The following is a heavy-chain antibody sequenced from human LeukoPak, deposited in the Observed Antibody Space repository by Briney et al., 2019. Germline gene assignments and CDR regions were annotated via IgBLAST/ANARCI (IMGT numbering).Heavy chain of an antibody. CDR2: ISGSGGKT. D-gene: IGHD6-13*01. J-gene: IGHJ3*02. V-gene: IGHV3-23*01. CDR1: GFTFSTYA. Sequence: SGGSLRLSCAASGFTFSTYAMSWVRQAPGKGLEWVSAISGSGGKTYYADPVKGRFTISRDNSKNTLYLQMNSLRAEDTAVYYCASALYSSRGDAFDIWGQGTMVTVSS. CDR3: ASALYSSRGDAFDI.